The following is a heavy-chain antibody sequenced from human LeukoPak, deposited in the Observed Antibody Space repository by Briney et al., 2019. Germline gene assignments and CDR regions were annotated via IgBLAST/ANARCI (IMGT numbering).Heavy chain of an antibody. J-gene: IGHJ3*02. Sequence: PSETLSLTCTVSGGSISSYYWSWIRQPPGKGLEWIGYIYYSGSTNYNPSLKSRVTISVDTSKNQFSLKLSSVTAADTAVYYCASSIFQRPSSLGGDGASDIWGQGTMVTVSS. D-gene: IGHD6-13*01. CDR1: GGSISSYY. CDR3: ASSIFQRPSSLGGDGASDI. CDR2: IYYSGST. V-gene: IGHV4-59*01.